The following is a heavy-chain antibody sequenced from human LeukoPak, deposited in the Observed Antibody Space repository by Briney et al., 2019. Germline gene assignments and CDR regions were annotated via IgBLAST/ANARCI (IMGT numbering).Heavy chain of an antibody. D-gene: IGHD1-26*01. V-gene: IGHV1-2*02. CDR2: VNANSGGT. CDR3: ARHVKWELLY. CDR1: GYTFTGYY. Sequence: ASVKVSCKASGYTFTGYYILWVRQAPGQGLEWMGWVNANSGGTNYAQKFQGRVTMTRDTSITTAYMELSSPRSDDTAVYYCARHVKWELLYWGQGTLVTVSS. J-gene: IGHJ4*02.